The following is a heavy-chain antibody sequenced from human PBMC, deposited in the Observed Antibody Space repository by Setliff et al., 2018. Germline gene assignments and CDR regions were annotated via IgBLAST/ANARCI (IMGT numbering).Heavy chain of an antibody. V-gene: IGHV3-66*01. D-gene: IGHD6-13*01. CDR2: IYSGGST. J-gene: IGHJ4*02. CDR3: ARSGAAPGYFDY. CDR1: GFTVSSNY. Sequence: GGSLRLSCAASGFTVSSNYMSWVRQAPGKGLEWASVIYSGGSTFYADSVRGRFTISRDNSKNTLYLQMNSLRAEDTAVYYCARSGAAPGYFDYWGQGTLVTVSS.